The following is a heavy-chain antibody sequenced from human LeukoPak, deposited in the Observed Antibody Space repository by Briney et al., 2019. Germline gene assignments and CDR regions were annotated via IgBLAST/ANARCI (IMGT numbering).Heavy chain of an antibody. V-gene: IGHV3-23*01. Sequence: GGSLRLSCAASGFTFSSYAMSWVRQAPGKGLEWVSAISGSGGSTYYADSVKGRVTISRDNSKNTRYLQMNSLRDEDTAVYYCASRYDYVWGSYRHFDYWGQGTLVTVSS. CDR2: ISGSGGST. CDR3: ASRYDYVWGSYRHFDY. J-gene: IGHJ4*02. D-gene: IGHD3-16*02. CDR1: GFTFSSYA.